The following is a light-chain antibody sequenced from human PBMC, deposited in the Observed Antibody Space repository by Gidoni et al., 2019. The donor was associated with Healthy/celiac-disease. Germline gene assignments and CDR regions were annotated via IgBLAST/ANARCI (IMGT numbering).Light chain of an antibody. CDR2: GNS. Sequence: QSVLTQPPPVPGATGQRVTISCTGSSSNIGAGYDVHWYQQLPGTAPKLLIYGNSNRPSGVPDRFSGSKSGTSASLAITGLQAEDEADYYCQSYDSSLSGLYVFGTGTKVTVL. V-gene: IGLV1-40*01. J-gene: IGLJ1*01. CDR3: QSYDSSLSGLYV. CDR1: SSNIGAGYD.